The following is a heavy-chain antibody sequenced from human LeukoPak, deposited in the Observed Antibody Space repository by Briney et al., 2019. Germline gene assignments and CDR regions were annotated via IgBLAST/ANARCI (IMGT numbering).Heavy chain of an antibody. V-gene: IGHV1-46*01. D-gene: IGHD5-12*01. CDR2: INPSGGST. CDR3: ARDVRGGGYVLVY. Sequence: ASVKVSCKASGYTFTSYYMHWVRHAPGQGLESMGIINPSGGSTSYAQKSQGRVTMTRDTSTSTVYMELSSLRSEDTAVYYCARDVRGGGYVLVYWGQGTLVTVSS. J-gene: IGHJ4*02. CDR1: GYTFTSYY.